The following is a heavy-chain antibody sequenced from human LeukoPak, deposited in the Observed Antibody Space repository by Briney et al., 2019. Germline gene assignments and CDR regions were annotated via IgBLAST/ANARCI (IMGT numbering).Heavy chain of an antibody. J-gene: IGHJ4*02. V-gene: IGHV3-7*01. Sequence: GGSLRLSCAASGFTFSSYWMSWVRQAPGKGLEWGANIKQDGSEKYYVDSVKGRFTISRDNAKNSLYLQMNSLRAEDTAVYYCARDLYRIVVVPHYFDYWGQGTLVTVSS. CDR1: GFTFSSYW. CDR2: IKQDGSEK. CDR3: ARDLYRIVVVPHYFDY. D-gene: IGHD3-22*01.